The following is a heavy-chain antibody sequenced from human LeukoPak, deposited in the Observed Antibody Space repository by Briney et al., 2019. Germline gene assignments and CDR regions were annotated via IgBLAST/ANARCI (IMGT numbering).Heavy chain of an antibody. J-gene: IGHJ4*02. D-gene: IGHD3-22*01. CDR1: GGSISSYY. CDR3: ARVLNYYDNSGYFYFFDY. V-gene: IGHV4-4*07. Sequence: PSETLSLTCTVSGGSISSYYWSWIRQPAGKGLEWIGRIYTSGSTNYNASLKSRVSMSVDTSKNQFSLKLSSVTAADTAVYYCARVLNYYDNSGYFYFFDYWGQGTPVTVSS. CDR2: IYTSGST.